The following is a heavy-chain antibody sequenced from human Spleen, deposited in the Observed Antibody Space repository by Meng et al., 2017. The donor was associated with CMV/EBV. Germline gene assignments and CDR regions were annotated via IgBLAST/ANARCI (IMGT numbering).Heavy chain of an antibody. CDR2: IIPILGLS. D-gene: IGHD3-16*01. Sequence: SVKVSCKASGGTFGSNALSWVRQAPGQGLEWMGGIIPILGLSTYAQRFQGRVTITADKSTGTGYMEVPSLRFDDTAVYYCVTYQYDSGWTEDSWGQGTRVTSPQ. V-gene: IGHV1-69*10. J-gene: IGHJ4*02. CDR1: GGTFGSNA. CDR3: VTYQYDSGWTEDS.